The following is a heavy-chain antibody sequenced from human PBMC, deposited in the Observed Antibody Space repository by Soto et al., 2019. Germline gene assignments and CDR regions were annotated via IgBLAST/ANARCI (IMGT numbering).Heavy chain of an antibody. CDR1: GFSVSGNY. J-gene: IGHJ4*02. D-gene: IGHD3-22*01. CDR2: LYTGGST. Sequence: HPGGSLRLSCAASGFSVSGNYMTWVRQAPGKGLEWVSILYTGGSTYYADSVKGRFTISRDNSKNMLYLQMNNLRAEDTAVYYCARERDTSGYILAHWGQGTLVTVSS. V-gene: IGHV3-66*01. CDR3: ARERDTSGYILAH.